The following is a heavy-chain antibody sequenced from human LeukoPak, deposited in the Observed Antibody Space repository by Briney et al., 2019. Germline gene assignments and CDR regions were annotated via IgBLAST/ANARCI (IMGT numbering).Heavy chain of an antibody. CDR1: GYTFIDYG. V-gene: IGHV1-18*01. CDR2: ISTLNGNT. J-gene: IGHJ4*02. D-gene: IGHD3-16*01. CDR3: GRALGGEAY. Sequence: ASVKVSCKASGYTFIDYGIGWVRQAPGQGLEWMGWISTLNGNTNYAQMFQGRVTMTTDTSTSTAYMELRSLRSDDTAVYYCGRALGGEAYWGQGTLVTVSS.